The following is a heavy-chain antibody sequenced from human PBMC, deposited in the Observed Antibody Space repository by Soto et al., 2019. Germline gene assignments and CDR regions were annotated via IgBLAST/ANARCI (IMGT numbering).Heavy chain of an antibody. Sequence: PSETLSLTCAVSGGSISSGGYSWSWIRQPPGKGLEWIGYIYHSGSTYYNPSLKSRVTISVDRSKNQFSLKLSSVTAADTAVYYCARLTDFWSGYYHIDYWGQGTLVPVSS. CDR2: IYHSGST. D-gene: IGHD3-3*01. V-gene: IGHV4-30-2*01. J-gene: IGHJ4*02. CDR1: GGSISSGGYS. CDR3: ARLTDFWSGYYHIDY.